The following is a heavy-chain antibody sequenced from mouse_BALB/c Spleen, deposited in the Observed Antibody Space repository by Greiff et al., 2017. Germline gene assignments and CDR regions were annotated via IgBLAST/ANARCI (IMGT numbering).Heavy chain of an antibody. J-gene: IGHJ2*01. CDR1: GYSITSDYA. CDR3: ARRERGDYFDY. Sequence: EVQLMESGPGLVKPSQSLSLTCTVTGYSITSDYAWHWIRQFPGNKLEWMGYISYSGSTSYNPSLKSRISITRDTSKNQFFLQLNSVTTEDTATYYCARRERGDYFDYWGQGTTLTVSS. V-gene: IGHV3-2*02. CDR2: ISYSGST.